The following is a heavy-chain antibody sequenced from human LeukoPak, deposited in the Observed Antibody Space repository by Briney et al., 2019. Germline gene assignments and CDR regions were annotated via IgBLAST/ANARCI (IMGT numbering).Heavy chain of an antibody. CDR3: ARDAGVDTAMVAMDV. Sequence: SETLSLTCTVSGGSISSGDYYWSWIRQPPGKGLEWIGYIYYSGSTSYNPSLKSRVTISVDTSKNQFSLKLSSVTAADTAVYYCARDAGVDTAMVAMDVWGKGTTVTVSS. V-gene: IGHV4-30-4*08. D-gene: IGHD5-18*01. J-gene: IGHJ6*03. CDR2: IYYSGST. CDR1: GGSISSGDYY.